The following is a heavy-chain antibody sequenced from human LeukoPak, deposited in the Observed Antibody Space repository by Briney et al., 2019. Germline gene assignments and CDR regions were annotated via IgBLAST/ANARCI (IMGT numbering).Heavy chain of an antibody. D-gene: IGHD3-22*01. CDR1: GGTFSSYA. V-gene: IGHV1-69*13. Sequence: ASVKVSCKASGGTFSSYAISWVRRAPGQGLEWMGGIIPIFGTANYAQKFQGRVAITADESTSTAYMELSSLRSEDTAVYYCARHPYYYDGSGYYQQLLYFDYWGQGTLVTVSS. J-gene: IGHJ4*02. CDR3: ARHPYYYDGSGYYQQLLYFDY. CDR2: IIPIFGTA.